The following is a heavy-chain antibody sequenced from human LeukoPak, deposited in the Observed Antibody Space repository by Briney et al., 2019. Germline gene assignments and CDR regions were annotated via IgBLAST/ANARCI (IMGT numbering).Heavy chain of an antibody. CDR2: FFTSGTSGTT. D-gene: IGHD3-3*01. CDR3: ARDIFNRETYYDFWSGYSAVPYYYYYMDV. CDR1: GGSVSTYY. J-gene: IGHJ6*03. Sequence: SETLSLTCTVSGGSVSTYYWSWIRQPAGKGLEFIGRFFTSGTSGTTNYNPSLKSRVTMSLDTSKNQFSLKLSSVTAADTAVYYCARDIFNRETYYDFWSGYSAVPYYYYYMDVWGKGTTVTVSS. V-gene: IGHV4-4*07.